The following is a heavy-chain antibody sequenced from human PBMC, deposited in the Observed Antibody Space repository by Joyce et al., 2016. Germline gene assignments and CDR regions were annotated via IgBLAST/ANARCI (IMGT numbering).Heavy chain of an antibody. V-gene: IGHV3-20*01. CDR2: INWNGGAT. Sequence: EVQLVESGGGVVRPGGSLRLSCAASGLTFDDYGMRWVRQARGKGLEGVSVINWNGGATTYADSVKGRFTISRDNAKNSLYLQMNSLRAEDTALYHCARVKTGTRYWYFDLWGRGTLVTVSS. D-gene: IGHD1-14*01. J-gene: IGHJ2*01. CDR3: ARVKTGTRYWYFDL. CDR1: GLTFDDYG.